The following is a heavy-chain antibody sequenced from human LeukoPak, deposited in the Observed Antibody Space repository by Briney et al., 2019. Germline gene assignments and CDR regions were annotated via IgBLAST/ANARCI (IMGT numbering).Heavy chain of an antibody. Sequence: PGGSLRLSCAAAGFICSSYAMSWVRQAPGEGLGWVSYISSSGSTIYYADSVKGRFTNSKDNAKNSLYLQMNSLRAEDTAVYYCAELGITMIGGVWGKGTTVTISS. J-gene: IGHJ6*04. D-gene: IGHD3-10*02. CDR3: AELGITMIGGV. V-gene: IGHV3-48*03. CDR1: GFICSSYA. CDR2: ISSSGSTI.